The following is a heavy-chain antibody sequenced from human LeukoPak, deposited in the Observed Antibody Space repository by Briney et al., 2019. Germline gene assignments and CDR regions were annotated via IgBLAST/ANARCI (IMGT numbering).Heavy chain of an antibody. V-gene: IGHV4-34*01. CDR3: ARATTMTQFDP. D-gene: IGHD3-22*01. Sequence: PSETLSLTCAVYGGSFSGYYWSWIRQPPGKGLEWIGEIDHSGSTNYNPSLKSRVTISVDTSKNQFSLKLSSVTAADTAVYYCARATTMTQFDPWGQGTLVTVSS. CDR2: IDHSGST. CDR1: GGSFSGYY. J-gene: IGHJ5*02.